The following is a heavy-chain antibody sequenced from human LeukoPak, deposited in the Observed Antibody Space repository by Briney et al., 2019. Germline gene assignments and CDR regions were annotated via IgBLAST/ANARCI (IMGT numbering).Heavy chain of an antibody. CDR1: SGSISTSNYY. CDR2: IFYSGST. D-gene: IGHD5-18*01. V-gene: IGHV4-39*07. CDR3: ARDGYSLDV. Sequence: SETLSLTCTVSSGSISTSNYYWGWVRQPPGKALEWIGNIFYSGSTYYSPSLKSRVTISLDTSRNQFSLKLSSVTAADTAVYYCARDGYSLDVWGKGTTVTVSS. J-gene: IGHJ6*04.